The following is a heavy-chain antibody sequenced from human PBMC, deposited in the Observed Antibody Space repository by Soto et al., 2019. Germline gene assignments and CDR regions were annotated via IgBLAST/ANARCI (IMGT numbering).Heavy chain of an antibody. V-gene: IGHV1-69*02. CDR1: GGTFSSYT. CDR3: EKLRI. CDR2: IIPILGIA. Sequence: SVKVSCKASGGTFSSYTISWVRQAPGQGLEWMGRIIPILGIANYADSVKGRFTISRDNSENTLYLQMNSLRAEDTAGYYCEKLRIWGQGTLVTVSS. J-gene: IGHJ4*02.